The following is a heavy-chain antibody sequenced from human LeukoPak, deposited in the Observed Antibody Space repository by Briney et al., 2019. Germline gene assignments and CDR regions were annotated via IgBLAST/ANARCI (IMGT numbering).Heavy chain of an antibody. CDR3: ARVEYYYGSGSSSYYFDY. J-gene: IGHJ4*02. CDR1: GFIVSNNY. V-gene: IGHV3-48*01. Sequence: GGSLRLSCVASGFIVSNNYLNWVRQAPGKGLEWVSYISSSSSTIYYADSVKGRFTISRDNAKNSLYLQMNSLRAEDTAVYYCARVEYYYGSGSSSYYFDYWGQGTLVTVSS. D-gene: IGHD3-10*01. CDR2: ISSSSSTI.